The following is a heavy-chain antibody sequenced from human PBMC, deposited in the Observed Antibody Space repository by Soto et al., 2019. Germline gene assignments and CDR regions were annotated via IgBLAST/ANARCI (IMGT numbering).Heavy chain of an antibody. V-gene: IGHV4-59*08. CDR2: VYYTGLT. CDR3: ARLGGYYQALDH. CDR1: GGSISSYY. Sequence: KSSETLSLTCTVSGGSISSYYWSWIRQPPGKGLEWVGYVYYTGLTKYNPSLKSRLTISVDRSKNQVSLNLTSVTAADTAVYFCARLGGYYQALDHWSQGTLVTVSS. D-gene: IGHD3-3*01. J-gene: IGHJ4*02.